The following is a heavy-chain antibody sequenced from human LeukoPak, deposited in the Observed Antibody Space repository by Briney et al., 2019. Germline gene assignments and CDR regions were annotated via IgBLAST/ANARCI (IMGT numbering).Heavy chain of an antibody. CDR1: GFTFSSYG. D-gene: IGHD2-21*01. CDR3: ARLFAVMDGIDY. V-gene: IGHV3-23*01. Sequence: GGSLRLSCAASGFTFSSYGMSWVRQAPGKGLEWVSAISGSGGSTYYADSVKGRFTISRDNSKNTLYLQMNSLRAEDTAVYYCARLFAVMDGIDYWGQGTLVTVSS. J-gene: IGHJ4*02. CDR2: ISGSGGST.